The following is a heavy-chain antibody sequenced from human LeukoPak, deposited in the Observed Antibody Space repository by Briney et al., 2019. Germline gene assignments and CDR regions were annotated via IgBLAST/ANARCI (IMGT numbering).Heavy chain of an antibody. D-gene: IGHD4-17*01. V-gene: IGHV3-53*01. CDR1: WFIVTNDY. J-gene: IGHJ4*02. Sequence: PGGSLTPFYAASWFIVTNDYMSSARQAPGKGLESVSVIYRGGSTYYADSVKGRFTISRDNSKNTLYLQMNSLRAEDTAVYYCARESNQMASTVTTPYFDYWGQGTLVTVSS. CDR2: IYRGGST. CDR3: ARESNQMASTVTTPYFDY.